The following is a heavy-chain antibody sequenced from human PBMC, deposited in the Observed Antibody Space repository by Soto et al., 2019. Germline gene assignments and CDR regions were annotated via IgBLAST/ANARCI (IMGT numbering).Heavy chain of an antibody. CDR3: ARGDDLDYYYAMDV. D-gene: IGHD3-16*01. CDR1: GYTFTSYD. Sequence: ASVQVSCKASGYTFTSYDINWVRQATGQGLEWMGWMNPNSGNTGYAQKFQGRATTTADKSTNTAYMELSSLTFDDAAGYYCARGDDLDYYYAMDVWGQGTTVTVSS. V-gene: IGHV1-8*01. J-gene: IGHJ6*02. CDR2: MNPNSGNT.